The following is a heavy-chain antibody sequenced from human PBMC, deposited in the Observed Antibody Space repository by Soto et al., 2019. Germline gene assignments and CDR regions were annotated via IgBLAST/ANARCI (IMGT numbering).Heavy chain of an antibody. CDR3: AIQVSFSHGDY. CDR1: GASISSGSYY. CDR2: IYYTGST. Sequence: QVQLQESGPGLVKPSETLSLTCTVSGASISSGSYYWSWIRQPPGKGLEWIGYIYYTGSTKYNPSLRSRVSISVDTSKNQFSLKLTSVTAADTAIYYCAIQVSFSHGDYWGQGSLVTVSS. V-gene: IGHV4-61*01. J-gene: IGHJ4*02.